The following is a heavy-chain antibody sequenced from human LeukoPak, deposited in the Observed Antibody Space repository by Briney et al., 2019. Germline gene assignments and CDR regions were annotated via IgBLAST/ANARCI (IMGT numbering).Heavy chain of an antibody. CDR3: AREGVAVAWFDP. CDR2: IYYSGST. V-gene: IGHV4-39*07. D-gene: IGHD6-19*01. Sequence: SETLSLTCTVSGGSISSSSYYWGWIRQPPGKGLEWIGSIYYSGSTYYNPSLKSRVTISVDTSKNQFSLKLSSVTAADTAVYYCAREGVAVAWFDPWGQGTLVTVSS. CDR1: GGSISSSSYY. J-gene: IGHJ5*02.